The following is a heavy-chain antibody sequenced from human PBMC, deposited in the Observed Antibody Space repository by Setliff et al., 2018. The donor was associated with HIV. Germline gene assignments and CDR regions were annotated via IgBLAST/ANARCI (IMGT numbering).Heavy chain of an antibody. J-gene: IGHJ3*02. Sequence: PSETLSLTCAVSGYSISSGYYWGWIRQPPGKGLEWIWSIYHNGNTYYNPSLRSRVTISVDTSKNQFSLKLSSVTAADTAMYYCAAFSGTYQGAFDIWGQGTMVTVSS. D-gene: IGHD1-26*01. CDR3: AAFSGTYQGAFDI. CDR1: GYSISSGYY. CDR2: IYHNGNT. V-gene: IGHV4-38-2*01.